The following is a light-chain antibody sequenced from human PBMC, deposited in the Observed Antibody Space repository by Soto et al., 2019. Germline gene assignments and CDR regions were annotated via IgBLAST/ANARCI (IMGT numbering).Light chain of an antibody. CDR3: QQRSNWPWT. V-gene: IGKV3-11*01. CDR2: DAS. CDR1: QSISRY. Sequence: EMVLTQSPATLSLSPGERATLSCRASQSISRYLAWYQQKPGQAPRLLIYDASNRATGIPARFSRSGSGTDFTLTISSLEPEDCAVYYCQQRSNWPWTFGQGTKVEIK. J-gene: IGKJ1*01.